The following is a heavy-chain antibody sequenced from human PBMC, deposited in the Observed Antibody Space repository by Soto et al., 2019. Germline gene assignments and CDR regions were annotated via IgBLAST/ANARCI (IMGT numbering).Heavy chain of an antibody. CDR2: IKSKTDGGTT. D-gene: IGHD2-2*01. J-gene: IGHJ4*02. CDR1: GFTFSNAW. Sequence: EVQLVESGGGLVKPGGSLRLSCAASGFTFSNAWMSWVRQAPGKGLEWVGRIKSKTDGGTTDYAAPVKGRFTISRDDSKNTLYLQMNSLKTEDTAVYYCTTGTGYCSSTSCSYFDYWGQGTLVTVSS. CDR3: TTGTGYCSSTSCSYFDY. V-gene: IGHV3-15*01.